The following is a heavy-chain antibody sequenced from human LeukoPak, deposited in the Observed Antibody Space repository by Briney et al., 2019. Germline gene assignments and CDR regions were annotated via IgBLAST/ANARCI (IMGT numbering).Heavy chain of an antibody. J-gene: IGHJ3*02. D-gene: IGHD1-26*01. Sequence: GGSLRLSCAASGFTFDDYAMHWVRQAPGKGLEWVSLISGDGGSTYFADSVKGRFTISRDNSKNSLYLQMNSLRAEDTAVYYCARGGNYYNEAFDIWGQGTMVTVSS. CDR3: ARGGNYYNEAFDI. CDR2: ISGDGGST. V-gene: IGHV3-43*02. CDR1: GFTFDDYA.